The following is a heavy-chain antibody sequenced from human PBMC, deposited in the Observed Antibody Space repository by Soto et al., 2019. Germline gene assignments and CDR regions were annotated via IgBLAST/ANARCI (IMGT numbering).Heavy chain of an antibody. CDR2: INHSGST. CDR1: GGSFRGYY. D-gene: IGHD3-3*01. V-gene: IGHV4-34*01. Sequence: PSETLSLTCAGYGGSFRGYYWSWIRQPPGKGLEWIGEINHSGSTNYNPSLKSRVTISVDTSKNQFSLKLSSVTAADTAVYYCALLSRYYDFWSGYYDFDYWGQGTLVTVSS. J-gene: IGHJ4*02. CDR3: ALLSRYYDFWSGYYDFDY.